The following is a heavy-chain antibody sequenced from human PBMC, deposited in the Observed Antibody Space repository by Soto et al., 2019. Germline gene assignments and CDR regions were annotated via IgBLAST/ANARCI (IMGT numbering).Heavy chain of an antibody. CDR1: GYTFTSYD. J-gene: IGHJ4*02. CDR2: MNPNSGNT. CDR3: ARVPRDCSGGSCSLDY. Sequence: QVQLVQSGAEVKKPGASVKVSCKASGYTFTSYDINWVRQATGQGLEWMGWMNPNSGNTGYAQKFQGRVTMTXXTXIXXAYMELSSLRSEDTAVYYCARVPRDCSGGSCSLDYWGQGTLVTVSS. D-gene: IGHD2-15*01. V-gene: IGHV1-8*01.